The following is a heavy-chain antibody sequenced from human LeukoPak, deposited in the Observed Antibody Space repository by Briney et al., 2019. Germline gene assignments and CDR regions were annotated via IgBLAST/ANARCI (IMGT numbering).Heavy chain of an antibody. CDR2: IYSGGST. J-gene: IGHJ4*02. D-gene: IGHD3-22*01. Sequence: GGSLRLSCAASGFTVSSNYMSWVRQAPGKGLEWVSAIYSGGSTYYADSVKGRFTISRDNSKNTLYLQMNSLRAEDTAVYYCARSITMIVVVITWGQGTLVTVSS. CDR1: GFTVSSNY. CDR3: ARSITMIVVVIT. V-gene: IGHV3-53*01.